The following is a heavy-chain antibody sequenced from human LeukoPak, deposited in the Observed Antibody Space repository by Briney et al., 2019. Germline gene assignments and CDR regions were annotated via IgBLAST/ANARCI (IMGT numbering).Heavy chain of an antibody. CDR3: ARDRRSTTMVRGVISAFDI. V-gene: IGHV1-8*03. D-gene: IGHD3-10*01. J-gene: IGHJ3*02. Sequence: ASVKVSCKASGYTFTSYDINWVRQATGQGLEWMGWMNPNSGNTGYAQKFQGRVTITRDTSISTAYMELSSLRSEDTAVYYCARDRRSTTMVRGVISAFDIWGQGTMVTVSS. CDR2: MNPNSGNT. CDR1: GYTFTSYD.